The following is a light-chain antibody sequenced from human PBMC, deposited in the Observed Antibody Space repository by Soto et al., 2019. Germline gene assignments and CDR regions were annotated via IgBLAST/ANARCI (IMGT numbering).Light chain of an antibody. CDR2: DAS. CDR1: QDSSNY. Sequence: DIQMKQSQSSLSASVVDRVTITCQASQDSSNYLNWYQQKPGKAPKLPIYDASNLETGVPSRFSGSGSGTDFTFTISSLQPEDIATYYCQQYDKLPWTFGQGTKVEIK. V-gene: IGKV1-33*01. J-gene: IGKJ1*01. CDR3: QQYDKLPWT.